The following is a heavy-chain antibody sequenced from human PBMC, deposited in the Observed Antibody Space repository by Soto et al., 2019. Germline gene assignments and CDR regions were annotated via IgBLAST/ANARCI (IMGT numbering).Heavy chain of an antibody. D-gene: IGHD3-3*01. V-gene: IGHV3-73*02. CDR1: GFTFSGSA. CDR2: IRSKANSYAT. CDR3: TRLVTTSYFWSGYLG. Sequence: VQLVESGGGLVQPGGSLKLSCAASGFTFSGSAMHWVRQASGKGLEWVGRIRSKANSYATAYAASVKGRFTISRDDSKNTAYLQMNSLKTEDTAVYYCTRLVTTSYFWSGYLGWGQGTLVTVSS. J-gene: IGHJ4*02.